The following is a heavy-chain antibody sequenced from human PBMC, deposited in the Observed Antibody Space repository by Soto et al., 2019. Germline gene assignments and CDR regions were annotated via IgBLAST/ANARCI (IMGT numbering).Heavy chain of an antibody. CDR3: ARMWSTVVTPAYSDY. CDR2: MYHSGST. Sequence: ETLSLTCAVSVYSIGSGYYWGCIRQPPGKGLEYVGSMYHSGSTYYNPSLKSRVTISLDTSKNQFSLKLNSVTAADTAMYYCARMWSTVVTPAYSDYWGQGTLVTVSS. CDR1: VYSIGSGYY. D-gene: IGHD2-21*02. J-gene: IGHJ4*02. V-gene: IGHV4-38-2*01.